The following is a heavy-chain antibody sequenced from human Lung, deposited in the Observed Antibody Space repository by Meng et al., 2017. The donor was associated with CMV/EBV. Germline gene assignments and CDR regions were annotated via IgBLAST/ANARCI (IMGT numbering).Heavy chain of an antibody. V-gene: IGHV3-7*01. Sequence: GGSLRLXCAASGFTFSRYWMSWVRQAPGKGLEWVANIKQDGSEKYYVDSVKGRFTISRDNAKNSLYLQMNSLRAEDTGVYYCARDFGIVGATSIVGYWGQGTVVTVSS. CDR3: ARDFGIVGATSIVGY. CDR1: GFTFSRYW. D-gene: IGHD1-26*01. J-gene: IGHJ4*02. CDR2: IKQDGSEK.